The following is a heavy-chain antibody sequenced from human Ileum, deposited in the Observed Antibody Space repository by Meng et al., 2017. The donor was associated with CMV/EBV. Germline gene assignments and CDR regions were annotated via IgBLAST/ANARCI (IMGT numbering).Heavy chain of an antibody. D-gene: IGHD3-10*01. Sequence: GFTFRSYAMSWVRQAPGKGLEWVSAISGTGTGTYYADSVKGRFTISRDNSKNTLYLQMNSLRAEDTAVYYCAKDRWGNSMVRGVIDYWGQGTLVTVSS. J-gene: IGHJ4*02. CDR3: AKDRWGNSMVRGVIDY. CDR1: GFTFRSYA. V-gene: IGHV3-23*01. CDR2: ISGTGTGT.